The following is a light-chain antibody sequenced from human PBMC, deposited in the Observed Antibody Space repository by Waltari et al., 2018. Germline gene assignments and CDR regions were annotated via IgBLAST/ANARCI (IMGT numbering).Light chain of an antibody. CDR1: SHDAGGYNS. J-gene: IGLJ2*01. CDR3: SSQSSNDVVL. V-gene: IGLV2-14*01. Sequence: QSALTQPASVSGSPGQSVTIFCAGTSHDAGGYNSVSWYQEHPGQAPRVLIYDVSDRPSGVSDRFSGSKSGNTASLTISGLQAEDEADYYCSSQSSNDVVLFGGGTKLTVL. CDR2: DVS.